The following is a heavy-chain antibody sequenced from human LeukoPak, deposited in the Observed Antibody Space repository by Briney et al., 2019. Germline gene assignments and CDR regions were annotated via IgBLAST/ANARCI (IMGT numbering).Heavy chain of an antibody. CDR2: IYNSGST. J-gene: IGHJ4*01. V-gene: IGHV4-61*01. D-gene: IGHD6-19*01. CDR1: GVSVSSGSYY. CDR3: APLAVTGTGKDY. Sequence: SETLSLTCSVSGVSVSSGSYYWSWIRQPPGKGLEWIGYIYNSGSTNYNPSLKSRVTISVDTSKNQFSLKLNSVTAADTAVYYCAPLAVTGTGKDYWGQEPWSPSPQ.